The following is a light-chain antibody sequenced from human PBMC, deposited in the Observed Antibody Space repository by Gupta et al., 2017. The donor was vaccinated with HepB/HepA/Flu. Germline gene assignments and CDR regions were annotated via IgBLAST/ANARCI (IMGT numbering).Light chain of an antibody. CDR1: DIGSRS. Sequence: SYVLTQPPSVSVAPGTTATITCGENDIGSRSVHWYQQEPGQAPLLVNSYTSDRPSGITERFSGSGSGSTATLTISRVEAGDEADYYCQVWDMDGDYLLFGGGTEVTVL. CDR2: YTS. CDR3: QVWDMDGDYLL. V-gene: IGLV3-21*04. J-gene: IGLJ2*01.